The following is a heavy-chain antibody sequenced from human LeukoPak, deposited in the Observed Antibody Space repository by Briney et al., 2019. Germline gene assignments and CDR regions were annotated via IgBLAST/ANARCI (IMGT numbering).Heavy chain of an antibody. Sequence: GGSLRLSCAASGYTFSSYAVSWVRQAPGKGLEWVSAISGSCGGTYYADSVKGRFTISRDNSKNTLYLQMNSQSNEDTAVYYCAKTTTGYSIGRYPGWPVDYLVQGTLVSVCS. J-gene: IGHJ4*02. D-gene: IGHD6-19*01. CDR3: AKTTTGYSIGRYPGWPVDY. V-gene: IGHV3-23*01. CDR1: GYTFSSYA. CDR2: ISGSCGGT.